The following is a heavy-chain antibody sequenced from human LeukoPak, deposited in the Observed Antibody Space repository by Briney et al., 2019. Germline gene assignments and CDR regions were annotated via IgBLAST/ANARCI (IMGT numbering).Heavy chain of an antibody. D-gene: IGHD3-16*01. Sequence: GESLKISCKGSGYSFTSYWIGWVRQMPEKGLEWMGIIYPGDSDTRYSPSFQGQVTISADKSISTAYLQWSSLKASDTAMYYCARHLGDYSPTRGYYYMDVWGKGTTVTVSS. J-gene: IGHJ6*03. CDR3: ARHLGDYSPTRGYYYMDV. V-gene: IGHV5-51*01. CDR2: IYPGDSDT. CDR1: GYSFTSYW.